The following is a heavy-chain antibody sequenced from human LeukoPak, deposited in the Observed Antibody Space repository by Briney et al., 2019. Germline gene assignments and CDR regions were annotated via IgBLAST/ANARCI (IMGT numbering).Heavy chain of an antibody. J-gene: IGHJ4*02. CDR2: IYYSGST. CDR1: GFTVSSNY. Sequence: GSLRLSCAASGFTVSSNYMSWIRQPPGKGLEWIGSIYYSGSTYYNPSLKSRVTISVDTSKNQFSLKLSSVTAADTAVYYCAIYDSRVVIPPPPFDYWGQGTLVTVSS. V-gene: IGHV4-59*05. D-gene: IGHD3-22*01. CDR3: AIYDSRVVIPPPPFDY.